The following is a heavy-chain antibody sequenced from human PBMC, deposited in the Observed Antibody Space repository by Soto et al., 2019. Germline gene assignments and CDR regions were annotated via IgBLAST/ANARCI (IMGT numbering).Heavy chain of an antibody. Sequence: QVQLQESGPGPMKPSQTLSLTCSVSGGSITSGGFFWSWVRQDPGEGLELIAYIYYSGYTYYHPSLKSRLSISMDTSKNQFSLKLSSVTAADTAVYYCARGSSPHYGMDVWGQGTTVTVSS. V-gene: IGHV4-31*03. CDR3: ARGSSPHYGMDV. CDR1: GGSITSGGFF. CDR2: IYYSGYT. J-gene: IGHJ6*02. D-gene: IGHD6-6*01.